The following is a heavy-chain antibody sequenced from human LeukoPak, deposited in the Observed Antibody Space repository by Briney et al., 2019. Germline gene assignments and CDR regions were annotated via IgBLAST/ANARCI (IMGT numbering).Heavy chain of an antibody. CDR2: FDPEDGET. CDR1: GYTLTELS. Sequence: ASVKVSCKVSGYTLTELSMHWVRQAPGKGLEWMGGFDPEDGETIYAQKFQGRVTMTEDTSTDTAYMELSSLRSEDTAVYYCATEGYNWNSRPFDPWGQGTLVTVSS. D-gene: IGHD1-7*01. CDR3: ATEGYNWNSRPFDP. V-gene: IGHV1-24*01. J-gene: IGHJ5*02.